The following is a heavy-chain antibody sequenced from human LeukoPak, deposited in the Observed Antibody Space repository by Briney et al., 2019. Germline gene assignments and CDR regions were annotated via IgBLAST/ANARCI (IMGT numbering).Heavy chain of an antibody. CDR3: ARSGYGDLAAFDI. V-gene: IGHV4-38-2*02. CDR1: GYSISSGYY. D-gene: IGHD4-17*01. CDR2: IYHSGST. Sequence: PSETLSLTCTVSGYSISSGYYWGWIRPPPGKGLEWIGSIYHSGSTYYNPSLKSRVTISVDTSKNQFSLKLSSVTAADTAVYYCARSGYGDLAAFDIWGQGTMVTVSS. J-gene: IGHJ3*02.